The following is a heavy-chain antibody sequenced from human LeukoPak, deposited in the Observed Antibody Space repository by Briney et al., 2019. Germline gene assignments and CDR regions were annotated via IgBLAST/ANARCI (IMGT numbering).Heavy chain of an antibody. CDR2: ISGSGGST. Sequence: ETLSLTCAVYGGSFSGYYWSWVRQAPGKGLEWVSAISGSGGSTYYADSVKGRFTISRDNSKNTLYLQMNSLRAEDTAVYYCAKIPSYYGSGSYSYFDYWGQGTLVTVSS. CDR3: AKIPSYYGSGSYSYFDY. CDR1: GGSFSGYY. V-gene: IGHV3-23*01. J-gene: IGHJ4*02. D-gene: IGHD3-10*01.